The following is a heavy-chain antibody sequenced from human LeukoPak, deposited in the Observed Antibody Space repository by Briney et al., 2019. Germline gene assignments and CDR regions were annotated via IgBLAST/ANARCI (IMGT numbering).Heavy chain of an antibody. CDR3: ARGNFGILTGYYSHNWFDP. Sequence: GGSLRLSCAASGFTFSSYEMNWVRQAPGKGLEWVSYISSSGSTIYYADSVKGRFTISRDNAKNSLYLQMNSLRAEDTAVYYCARGNFGILTGYYSHNWFDPWGQGTLVTVSS. D-gene: IGHD3-9*01. CDR2: ISSSGSTI. CDR1: GFTFSSYE. J-gene: IGHJ5*02. V-gene: IGHV3-48*03.